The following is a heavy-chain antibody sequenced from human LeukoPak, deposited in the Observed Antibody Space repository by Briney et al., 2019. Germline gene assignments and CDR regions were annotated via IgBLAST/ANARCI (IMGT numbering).Heavy chain of an antibody. CDR2: IYYSGST. Sequence: SETLSLTCTVSGGSISSGGYYWRWIRQHPGKGLEWIGYIYYSGSTYYNPSLKSRVTISVDTSKNQFSLKLSSVTAADTAVYYCARGTYYSSSGSYYNLDQWGQGTLVTVSS. CDR3: ARGTYYSSSGSYYNLDQ. V-gene: IGHV4-31*03. J-gene: IGHJ4*02. D-gene: IGHD3-10*01. CDR1: GGSISSGGYY.